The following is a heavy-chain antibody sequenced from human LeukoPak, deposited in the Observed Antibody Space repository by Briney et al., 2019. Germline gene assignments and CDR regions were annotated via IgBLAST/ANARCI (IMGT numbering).Heavy chain of an antibody. CDR1: GGTFSSYA. J-gene: IGHJ4*02. Sequence: SVKVSCKASGGTFSSYAISWVRQAPGQGLEWMGGIIPIFGTANYAQKFQGRVTITADESTSTAYMELRSLRSDDTAVYYCARHSESDDYGDYEPADYWGQGTLVTVSS. D-gene: IGHD4-17*01. CDR3: ARHSESDDYGDYEPADY. CDR2: IIPIFGTA. V-gene: IGHV1-69*13.